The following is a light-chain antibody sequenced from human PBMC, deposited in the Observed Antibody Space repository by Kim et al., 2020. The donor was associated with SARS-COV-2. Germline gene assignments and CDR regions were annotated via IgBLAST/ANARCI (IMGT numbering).Light chain of an antibody. CDR2: EVT. Sequence: QSALTQPPSVSGSPGQSVTISCTGTSSDVGDYDRVSWYQQPPGTAPKLMIYEVTYRPSGVPNRFSGSKSANTASLTISGLQAEDEADYYCSSYTSSKTFVFGPGTKVTVL. CDR3: SSYTSSKTFV. CDR1: SSDVGDYDR. V-gene: IGLV2-18*02. J-gene: IGLJ1*01.